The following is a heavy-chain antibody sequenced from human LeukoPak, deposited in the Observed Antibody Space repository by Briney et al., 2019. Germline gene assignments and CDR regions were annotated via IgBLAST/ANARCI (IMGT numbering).Heavy chain of an antibody. D-gene: IGHD5-24*01. CDR1: GYTFTGYY. Sequence: GASVKVSCKASGYTFTGYYMHWVRQAPGQGLEWMGWINPNSGGTNYAQKFQGRVTMTRDTSISTAYMELSRLRSDDTAVYYCARAAMNLDGYNWWYFDYWGQGTVVTVSS. J-gene: IGHJ4*02. V-gene: IGHV1-2*02. CDR3: ARAAMNLDGYNWWYFDY. CDR2: INPNSGGT.